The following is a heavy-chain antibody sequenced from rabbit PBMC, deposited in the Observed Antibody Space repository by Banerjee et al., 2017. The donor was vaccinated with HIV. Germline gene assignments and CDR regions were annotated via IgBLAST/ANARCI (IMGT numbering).Heavy chain of an antibody. CDR3: AREGYAGYAGYGYATGVNL. J-gene: IGHJ4*01. CDR1: GFSFSSSYW. D-gene: IGHD6-1*01. CDR2: GSSGRN. V-gene: IGHV1S45*01. Sequence: QEQLVESGGGLVQPEGSLTLTCTASGFSFSSSYWICWVRQAPGKGLEWIACGSSGRNYYASWAKGRFTISKTSSTTVTLQMTSLTAADTATYFCAREGYAGYAGYGYATGVNLWGPGTLVTVS.